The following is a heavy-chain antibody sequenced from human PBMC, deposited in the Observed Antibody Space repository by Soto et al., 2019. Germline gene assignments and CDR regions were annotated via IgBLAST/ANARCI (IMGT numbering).Heavy chain of an antibody. J-gene: IGHJ3*02. V-gene: IGHV4-31*03. CDR3: ARTTIFGVAISAHGAFDI. D-gene: IGHD3-3*01. CDR2: IYYSGST. Sequence: QVQLQESGPGLVKPSQTLSLTCTVSGGSISSGGYYWSWIRQHPGKGLEWIGYIYYSGSTYYNPSLKSRVTIPVDTSKNQFSLKLSSVTAADTAVYYCARTTIFGVAISAHGAFDIWGQGTMVTVSS. CDR1: GGSISSGGYY.